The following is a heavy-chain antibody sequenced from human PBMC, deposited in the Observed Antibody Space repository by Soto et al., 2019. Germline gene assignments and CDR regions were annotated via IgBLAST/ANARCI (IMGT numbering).Heavy chain of an antibody. CDR3: AKDAVFFEVRGVIIDFDY. CDR2: ISGSGGST. Sequence: PGGSLRLSCAASGFTFSSYAMSWVRQAPGKGLEWVSAISGSGGSTYYADSVKGRFTISRDNSKNTLYLQMNSLRAEDTAVYYCAKDAVFFEVRGVIIDFDYWGQGTLVTVSS. CDR1: GFTFSSYA. J-gene: IGHJ4*02. D-gene: IGHD3-10*01. V-gene: IGHV3-23*01.